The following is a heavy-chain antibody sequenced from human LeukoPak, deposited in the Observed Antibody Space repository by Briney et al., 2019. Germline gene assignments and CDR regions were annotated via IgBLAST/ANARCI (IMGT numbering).Heavy chain of an antibody. CDR3: ARGRRIAARLRRDWFDP. Sequence: SETVSLTCTVSGGSISSGSYYWTWIRQPAGKVLEWIGRIYTSGSTNYNPSLKSRVTISVDPSKNQFSLKLSSVTAADTAVYYCARGRRIAARLRRDWFDPWGQGTLVTVSS. V-gene: IGHV4-61*02. CDR1: GGSISSGSYY. J-gene: IGHJ5*02. CDR2: IYTSGST. D-gene: IGHD6-6*01.